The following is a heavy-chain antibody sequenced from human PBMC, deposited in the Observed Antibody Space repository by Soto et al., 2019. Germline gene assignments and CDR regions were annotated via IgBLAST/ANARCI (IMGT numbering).Heavy chain of an antibody. V-gene: IGHV1-69*13. CDR1: GGTFSSYA. CDR2: IIPIFGTA. Sequence: SVKVSCKASGGTFSSYAISWVRQAPGQGLEWMGGIIPIFGTANYAQKFQGRVTITADESTSTAYMELSSLRSEDTAVYYCARGARLSPLMDGYPGDYHYYGMDVWGQGTTVTVSS. D-gene: IGHD5-18*01. CDR3: ARGARLSPLMDGYPGDYHYYGMDV. J-gene: IGHJ6*02.